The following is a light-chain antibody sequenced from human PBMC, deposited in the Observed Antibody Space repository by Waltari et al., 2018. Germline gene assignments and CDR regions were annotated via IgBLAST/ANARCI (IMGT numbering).Light chain of an antibody. CDR2: GDS. CDR3: STWDSSLSAQV. Sequence: QTALTQEASVSGTVGQKVTLSCPGNSNNIGTFAVGWYQQISHGAPKTVMFGDSLPSGIPGRFSGSRSGTTASLTISGLQPEDEADYYCSTWDSSLSAQVFGGGTKLTVL. CDR1: SNNIGTFA. V-gene: IGLV1-36*01. J-gene: IGLJ2*01.